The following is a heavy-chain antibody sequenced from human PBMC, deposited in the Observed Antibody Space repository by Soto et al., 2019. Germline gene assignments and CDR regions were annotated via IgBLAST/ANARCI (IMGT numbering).Heavy chain of an antibody. V-gene: IGHV3-23*01. CDR3: AKDTEFI. CDR1: GFTFSDHY. CDR2: ISGSGGST. J-gene: IGHJ4*02. Sequence: GGSLRLSCAASGFTFSDHYMDWVRQAPGKGLEWVTTISGSGGSTYYADSVKGWFTISRDNSKNTLYLQMNSLRAEDTAVYYCAKDTEFIWGQGTLVTAPQ.